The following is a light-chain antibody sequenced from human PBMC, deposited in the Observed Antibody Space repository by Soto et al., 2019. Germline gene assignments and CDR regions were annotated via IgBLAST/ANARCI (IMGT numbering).Light chain of an antibody. CDR3: QSYDLSLDVVL. CDR2: GNT. CDR1: SSNIGAGYD. J-gene: IGLJ2*01. V-gene: IGLV1-40*01. Sequence: QSVLTQPPSVSGAPGQRATISCTGSSSNIGAGYDVHWYQQLPGAAPKLLITGNTNRPSGVPDRFSGSKSGTSASLAITGLQAEDEADYYCQSYDLSLDVVLFGGGTKLNVL.